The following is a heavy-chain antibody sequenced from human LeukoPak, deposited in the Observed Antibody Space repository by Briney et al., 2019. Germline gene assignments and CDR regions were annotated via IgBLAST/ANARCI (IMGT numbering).Heavy chain of an antibody. Sequence: GGSLRLSCAASGFTFSSYAMSWVRRAPGKGLEWVSAISGSGGSTYYADSVKGRFTISRDNSKNTLYLQMNSLRAEDTAVYYCATPWGSGSYLGDAFDIWGQGTMVTVSS. J-gene: IGHJ3*02. CDR3: ATPWGSGSYLGDAFDI. CDR1: GFTFSSYA. V-gene: IGHV3-23*01. CDR2: ISGSGGST. D-gene: IGHD3-10*01.